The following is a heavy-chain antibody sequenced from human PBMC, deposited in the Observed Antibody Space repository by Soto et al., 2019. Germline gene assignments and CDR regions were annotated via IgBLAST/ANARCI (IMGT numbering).Heavy chain of an antibody. CDR3: ARIYCVTSTCDRVFDP. Sequence: GESLKISCTGFGYTFTTFWISWVRQMPGRGLEWMGRIDPRDSYTNYSPSFQGHVTISGDKSINTAYLQWGRLKASDTAMYYCARIYCVTSTCDRVFDPWGPGTLGTVSS. J-gene: IGHJ5*02. V-gene: IGHV5-10-1*01. CDR1: GYTFTTFW. CDR2: IDPRDSYT. D-gene: IGHD2-21*01.